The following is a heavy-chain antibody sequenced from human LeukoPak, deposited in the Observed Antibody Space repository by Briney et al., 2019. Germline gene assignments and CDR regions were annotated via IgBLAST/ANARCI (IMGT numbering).Heavy chain of an antibody. V-gene: IGHV3-23*01. CDR2: ISDRSDKT. J-gene: IGHJ4*02. CDR1: GFTFSSYA. D-gene: IGHD1-26*01. CDR3: AKDSGDGSYFS. Sequence: GGSLRLSCAASGFTFSSYAMNWVRQAPGKGLEWVSTISDRSDKTYYADSVRGRFTISRDNSKNTLFLQMNSLRAEDTAVYYCAKDSGDGSYFSWGQGTLVTVSS.